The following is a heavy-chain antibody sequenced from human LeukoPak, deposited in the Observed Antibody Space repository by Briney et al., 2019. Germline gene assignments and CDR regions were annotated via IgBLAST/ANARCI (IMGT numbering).Heavy chain of an antibody. J-gene: IGHJ3*01. Sequence: SETLSLTCSVSSVSIRSNHWSWVRQPPGKGLEWIGYIYYTGISKYNPSLKSRVTILIDTSRNQFSLKLSSVTAADTAIYYCARGTYNTSPPDLWGQGTMVTVSS. D-gene: IGHD1-14*01. CDR2: IYYTGIS. CDR1: SVSIRSNH. V-gene: IGHV4-59*01. CDR3: ARGTYNTSPPDL.